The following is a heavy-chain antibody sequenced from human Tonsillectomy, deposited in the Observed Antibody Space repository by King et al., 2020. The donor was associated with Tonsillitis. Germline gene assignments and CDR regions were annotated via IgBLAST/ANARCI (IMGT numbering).Heavy chain of an antibody. Sequence: VQLQESGPGLVKPSETLSLTCSVSGASITDYYWSWIRQPPGKGPEWIGYVYYSGSTNYKPSLKSRVTMSIDTSKNQFSLKLTPMTAADTAVYYCASRRGYTSGWYWFDPWGQGTLVTVSS. CDR3: ASRRGYTSGWYWFDP. J-gene: IGHJ5*02. D-gene: IGHD6-19*01. CDR2: VYYSGST. CDR1: GASITDYY. V-gene: IGHV4-59*03.